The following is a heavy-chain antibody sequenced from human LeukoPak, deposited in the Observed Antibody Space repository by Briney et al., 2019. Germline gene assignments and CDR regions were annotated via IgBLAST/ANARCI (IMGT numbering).Heavy chain of an antibody. V-gene: IGHV4-34*01. CDR1: GGSFSGYY. CDR3: AREGSELLWFGELFDDYFDY. D-gene: IGHD3-10*01. Sequence: SETLSLTCAVYGGSFSGYYWSWIRQPPGKGLEWIGEINHSGSTNYNPSLKSRVTILVDTSKNQFSLKLSSVTAADTAVYYCAREGSELLWFGELFDDYFDYWGQGTLVTVSS. J-gene: IGHJ4*02. CDR2: INHSGST.